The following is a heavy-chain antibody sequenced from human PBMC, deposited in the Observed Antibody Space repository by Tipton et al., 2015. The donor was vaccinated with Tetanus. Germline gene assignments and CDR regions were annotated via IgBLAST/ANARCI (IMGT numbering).Heavy chain of an antibody. Sequence: QSGPEVKKPGESLKISCKCSGYNFDTYWIAWVRQMPGKGLEWMGIIYPGDSDTRYSPSFQGRVTMSADKAINTAYLQWSSLKASDTAMYYCARGTWLYTSTYHRHWLDPWGQGTLVTVSS. CDR2: IYPGDSDT. CDR3: ARGTWLYTSTYHRHWLDP. J-gene: IGHJ5*02. D-gene: IGHD6-13*01. V-gene: IGHV5-51*01. CDR1: GYNFDTYW.